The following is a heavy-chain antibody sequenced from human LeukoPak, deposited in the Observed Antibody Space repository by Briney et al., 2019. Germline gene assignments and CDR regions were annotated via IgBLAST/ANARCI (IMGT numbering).Heavy chain of an antibody. CDR2: IRIKPDNYAT. J-gene: IGHJ4*02. Sequence: GGSLRLSCAASGFTFSGSAIHWVRQASGKGLEWLGRIRIKPDNYATAYAASVKGRFTISRDDSKNTAYLQMNSLKTEDTAVYYCTSSTVTPFDYWGQGTLVTVSS. V-gene: IGHV3-73*01. CDR1: GFTFSGSA. CDR3: TSSTVTPFDY. D-gene: IGHD4-17*01.